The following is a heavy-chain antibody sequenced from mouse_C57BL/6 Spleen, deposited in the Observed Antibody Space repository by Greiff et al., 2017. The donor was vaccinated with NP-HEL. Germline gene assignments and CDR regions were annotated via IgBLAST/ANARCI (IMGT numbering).Heavy chain of an antibody. J-gene: IGHJ2*01. Sequence: EVMLVESGGGLVKPGGSLKLSCAASGFTFSSYAMSWVRQTPEKRLEWVATISDGGSYTYYPDNVKGRFTISRDNAKNNLYLQMSHLKSEDTAMYYCARDTTGTFDYWGQGTTLTVSS. D-gene: IGHD4-1*01. CDR1: GFTFSSYA. CDR2: ISDGGSYT. CDR3: ARDTTGTFDY. V-gene: IGHV5-4*01.